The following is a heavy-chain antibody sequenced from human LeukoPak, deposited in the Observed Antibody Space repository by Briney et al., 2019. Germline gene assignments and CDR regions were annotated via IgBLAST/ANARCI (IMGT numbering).Heavy chain of an antibody. Sequence: PKASVKVSCKASGYTFTGYYMHWVRQAPGQGLEWMGWINPNSGGTNYAQKFQGRVTITADESTSTAYMELSSLRSEDTAVYYCARGSVNAEYFQHWGQGTLVTVSS. V-gene: IGHV1-2*02. J-gene: IGHJ1*01. CDR2: INPNSGGT. CDR3: ARGSVNAEYFQH. CDR1: GYTFTGYY.